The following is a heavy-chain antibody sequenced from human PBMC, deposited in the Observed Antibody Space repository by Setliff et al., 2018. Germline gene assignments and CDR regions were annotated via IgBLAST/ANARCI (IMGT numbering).Heavy chain of an antibody. CDR3: ARGIHYDFWSGYSPYYMDV. CDR2: ICSSSSYI. V-gene: IGHV3-21*01. J-gene: IGHJ6*03. Sequence: PGGSLRLSCAASGFTFSTYTMNWVRQAPGKGLEWVSSICSSSSYIYYADSVKGRFTISRDNAKNSLFLQMNSLRAEDTAVYYCARGIHYDFWSGYSPYYMDVWGKGTTVTVS. CDR1: GFTFSTYT. D-gene: IGHD3-3*01.